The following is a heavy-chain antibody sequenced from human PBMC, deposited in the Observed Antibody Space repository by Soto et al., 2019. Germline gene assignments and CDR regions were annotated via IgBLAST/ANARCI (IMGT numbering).Heavy chain of an antibody. CDR1: CYTFTSYD. Sequence: ASEKVSCKVSCYTFTSYDINWVRQAPGQGLEWMGWIKTYNGNTNYAQKLQGRVTMTTDTSTSTAYMELRRLRSDDTAVYYCAGVVRAPREFSDYCGKGPLVTVSS. J-gene: IGHJ4*02. V-gene: IGHV1-18*01. D-gene: IGHD3-10*01. CDR3: AGVVRAPREFSDY. CDR2: IKTYNGNT.